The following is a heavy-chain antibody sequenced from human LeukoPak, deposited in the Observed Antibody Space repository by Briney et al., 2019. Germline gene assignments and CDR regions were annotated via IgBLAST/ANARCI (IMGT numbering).Heavy chain of an antibody. V-gene: IGHV3-30*03. CDR1: GFTFSSYG. J-gene: IGHJ4*02. CDR3: ARDSPPLLLWFGELDY. Sequence: PGGSLRLSCAASGFTFSSYGMHWVRQAPGKGLEWVAVISYDGSNKYYADSVKGRFTISRDNSKNTLYLQMNSLRAEDTAVYYCARDSPPLLLWFGELDYWGQGTLVTVSS. D-gene: IGHD3-10*01. CDR2: ISYDGSNK.